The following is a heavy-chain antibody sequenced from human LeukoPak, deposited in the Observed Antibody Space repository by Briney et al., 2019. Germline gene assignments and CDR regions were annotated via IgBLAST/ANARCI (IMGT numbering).Heavy chain of an antibody. CDR3: ARDPEAWGAFDY. CDR1: GYTFTSYG. CDR2: ISAYNGNT. V-gene: IGHV1-18*01. J-gene: IGHJ4*02. Sequence: ASVKVSCKASGYTFTSYGISWVRQAPGQGLEWMGWISAYNGNTNYAQKLQGRATMTTDTSTSTAYMELRSLRSDDTAVYYCARDPEAWGAFDYWGQGTLVTVSS. D-gene: IGHD1-26*01.